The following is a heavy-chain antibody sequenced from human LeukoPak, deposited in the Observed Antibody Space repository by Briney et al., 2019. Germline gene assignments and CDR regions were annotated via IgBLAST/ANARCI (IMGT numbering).Heavy chain of an antibody. D-gene: IGHD3-10*01. Sequence: PSETLSLTCAVSGESFTNYYWSWIRQPPGKGLEWIGYIYYSGSTNYNPSLKSRVTISVDTSKNQFSLKLSSVTAADTAVYYCARERLGEGAFDIWGQGTMVTVSS. CDR2: IYYSGST. J-gene: IGHJ3*02. CDR3: ARERLGEGAFDI. V-gene: IGHV4-59*01. CDR1: GESFTNYY.